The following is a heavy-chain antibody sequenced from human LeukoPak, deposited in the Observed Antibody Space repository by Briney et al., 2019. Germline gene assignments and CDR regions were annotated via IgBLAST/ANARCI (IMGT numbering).Heavy chain of an antibody. CDR3: ARITMVRGVPFDY. CDR1: GGSISSSNW. D-gene: IGHD3-10*01. V-gene: IGHV4-4*02. J-gene: IGHJ4*02. CDR2: IYHSGST. Sequence: SETLSLTCAVSGGSISSSNWWSWVRQPPGKGLEWIGEIYHSGSTNYNPSLKSRVTISVDKSKNQFSLKLSSVTAADTAVYYCARITMVRGVPFDYWGQGTLVTVSS.